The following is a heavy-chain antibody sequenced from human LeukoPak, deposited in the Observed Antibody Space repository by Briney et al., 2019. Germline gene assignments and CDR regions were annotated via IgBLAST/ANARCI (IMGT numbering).Heavy chain of an antibody. CDR1: GGPFSGYY. J-gene: IGHJ6*02. D-gene: IGHD3-3*01. CDR2: INHSGST. V-gene: IGHV4-34*01. Sequence: SETLSLTCAVYGGPFSGYYWSWIRQPPGKGLEWIGEINHSGSTNYNPSLKSRVTISVDTSKNQFSLKLSSVTAADTAVYYCARGQFWSGYYTLYYYYGMDVWGQGTTVTVSS. CDR3: ARGQFWSGYYTLYYYYGMDV.